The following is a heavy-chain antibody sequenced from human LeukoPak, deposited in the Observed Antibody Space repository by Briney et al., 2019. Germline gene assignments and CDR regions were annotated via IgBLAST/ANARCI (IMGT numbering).Heavy chain of an antibody. J-gene: IGHJ4*02. D-gene: IGHD1-26*01. CDR2: IGSTI. Sequence: PGGSLRLSCVASGFSFSDYYMSWIRQAPGKGLEWVSYIGSTIYYADSVKGRFTISRDNAKNSLYLQMNSLRAEDTAVYYCAREDGSYPSYYFDYWGQGTLVTVSS. V-gene: IGHV3-11*04. CDR3: AREDGSYPSYYFDY. CDR1: GFSFSDYY.